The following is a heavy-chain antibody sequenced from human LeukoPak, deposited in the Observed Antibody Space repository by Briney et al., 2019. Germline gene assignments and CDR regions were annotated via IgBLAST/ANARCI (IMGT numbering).Heavy chain of an antibody. J-gene: IGHJ4*02. V-gene: IGHV3-7*02. D-gene: IGHD6-13*01. CDR2: INQDGSEK. Sequence: GGSLRLSCATSGFTFSSYWMTWVRQTPGKGLEWVAHINQDGSEKYYVDSVQGRFTISRDNAKNSLFLQMNSLRAEDTAVYYCARASLSEIIAAETYFDSWGQGTLVTVSS. CDR1: GFTFSSYW. CDR3: ARASLSEIIAAETYFDS.